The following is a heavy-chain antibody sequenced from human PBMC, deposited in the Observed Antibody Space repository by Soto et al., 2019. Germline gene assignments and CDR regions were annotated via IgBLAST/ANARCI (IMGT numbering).Heavy chain of an antibody. CDR3: ARDLQTYPPAWFDP. J-gene: IGHJ5*02. V-gene: IGHV4-59*01. CDR1: GGSISSYY. D-gene: IGHD4-4*01. CDR2: IYYSGST. Sequence: SETLSLTCTVSGGSISSYYWSWIRQPPGKGLEWIGYIYYSGSTNYNPSLKSRVTISVDTSKNQFSLKLSSVTAADTAVYYCARDLQTYPPAWFDPWGQGTLVTSPQ.